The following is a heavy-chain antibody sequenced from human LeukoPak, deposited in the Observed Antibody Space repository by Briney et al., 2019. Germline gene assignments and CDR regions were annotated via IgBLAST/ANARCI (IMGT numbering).Heavy chain of an antibody. CDR3: ARGTGTTYY. V-gene: IGHV3-30*01. CDR2: ISYDGSNK. CDR1: GFTFSSYA. D-gene: IGHD1-7*01. Sequence: GGSLRLSCAASGFTFSSYAMHWVRQAPGKGLEWVAVISYDGSNKYYADSVKGRFTISRDNSKNTLYLQMNSLRAEDTAVYYCARGTGTTYYWGQGTLVTVSS. J-gene: IGHJ4*02.